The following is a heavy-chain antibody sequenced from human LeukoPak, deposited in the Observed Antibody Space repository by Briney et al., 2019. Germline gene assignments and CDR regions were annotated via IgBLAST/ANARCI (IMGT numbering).Heavy chain of an antibody. J-gene: IGHJ4*02. CDR1: GGTFSSYA. CDR2: IIPIFGTA. D-gene: IGHD2/OR15-2a*01. Sequence: SVKVSCKASGGTFSSYAISWVRQAPGQGLEWMGGIIPIFGTANYAQKFQGRVTITADESTSTAYMELSSLRFEDTAVYYCARDSHPGGFYYYYFDYWGQGTLVTVSS. V-gene: IGHV1-69*01. CDR3: ARDSHPGGFYYYYFDY.